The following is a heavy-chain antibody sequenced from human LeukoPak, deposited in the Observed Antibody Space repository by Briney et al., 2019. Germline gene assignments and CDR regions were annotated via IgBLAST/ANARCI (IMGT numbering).Heavy chain of an antibody. V-gene: IGHV4-39*01. CDR1: GGSISSSSYY. CDR3: ARLSRGRWVYYFDY. J-gene: IGHJ4*02. Sequence: SETLSLTCTVSGGSISSSSYYWGWIRQPPGKGLEWIGSIYYSGSTYYNPSLKSRVTISLDTSKNQFSLKLSSVTAADTAVYYCARLSRGRWVYYFDYWGQGTLVTVSS. D-gene: IGHD3-10*01. CDR2: IYYSGST.